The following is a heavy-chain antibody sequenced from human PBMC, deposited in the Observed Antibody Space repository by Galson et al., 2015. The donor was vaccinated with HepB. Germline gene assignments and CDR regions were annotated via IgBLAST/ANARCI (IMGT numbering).Heavy chain of an antibody. CDR1: GFTFTYYG. CDR2: IWYDGSNE. CDR3: ARDQLPFSSAWYPFDY. J-gene: IGHJ4*02. D-gene: IGHD6-6*01. Sequence: SLRLSCAASGFTFTYYGMHWVRQAPGKGLEWVAVIWYDGSNEYYADSVKGRFSISRDNSKNTLYLQMNSLRAEDTAVYYCARDQLPFSSAWYPFDYWGQGTLVTVSS. V-gene: IGHV3-33*08.